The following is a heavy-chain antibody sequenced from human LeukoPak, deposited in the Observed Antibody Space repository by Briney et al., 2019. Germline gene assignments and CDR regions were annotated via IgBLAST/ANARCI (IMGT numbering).Heavy chain of an antibody. CDR2: ISGSGGST. CDR3: ARGITVIVVAYGAFDI. CDR1: GFTFSSYA. Sequence: GGSLRLSCAASGFTFSSYAMSWVRQAPGKGLEWVSAISGSGGSTYYADSVKGRFTISRDNAKNSLYLQMNSLRAEDTAVYYCARGITVIVVAYGAFDIWGQGTMVTVSS. D-gene: IGHD3-22*01. V-gene: IGHV3-23*01. J-gene: IGHJ3*02.